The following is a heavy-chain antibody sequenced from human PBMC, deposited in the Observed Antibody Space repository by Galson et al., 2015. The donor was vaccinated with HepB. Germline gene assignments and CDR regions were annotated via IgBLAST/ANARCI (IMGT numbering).Heavy chain of an antibody. J-gene: IGHJ6*02. D-gene: IGHD5-18*01. V-gene: IGHV7-4-1*02. CDR1: GYTFTSYA. CDR3: ARGLGIQLWHYYYYGMDV. CDR2: INTNTGNP. Sequence: SVKVSCKASGYTFTSYAMNWVRQAPGQGLEWMGWINTNTGNPTYAQGFTGRFVFSLDTSVSTAYLQISSLKAEDTAVYYCARGLGIQLWHYYYYGMDVWGQGTTVTVSS.